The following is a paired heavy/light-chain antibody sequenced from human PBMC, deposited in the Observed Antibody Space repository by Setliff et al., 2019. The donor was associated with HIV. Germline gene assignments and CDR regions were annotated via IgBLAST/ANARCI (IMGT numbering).Heavy chain of an antibody. V-gene: IGHV1-2*02. CDR1: GYTFTGYY. D-gene: IGHD3-10*01. J-gene: IGHJ3*02. CDR2: INPNSGGT. CDR3: ARDWKYGSGSYSQPLPPMWAFDI. Sequence: QVQLVQSGAEVKKPGASVKVSCKASGYTFTGYYMHWVRQAPGQGLEWMGWINPNSGGTNYAQKFQGRVTMTRDTSISTAYMELSRLRSDDTAVYYCARDWKYGSGSYSQPLPPMWAFDIWGQGTMVTVSS.
Light chain of an antibody. J-gene: IGKJ1*01. V-gene: IGKV1-39*01. CDR3: QQSYSTPPGT. CDR2: AAS. CDR1: QSISSY. Sequence: DIQMTQSPSSLSASVGDRVTITCRASQSISSYLNWYQQKPGKAPKLLIYAASSLQSGVPSRFSGSGSGTDFTLTISSLQPEDFATYYCQQSYSTPPGTFGQGTKVEIK.